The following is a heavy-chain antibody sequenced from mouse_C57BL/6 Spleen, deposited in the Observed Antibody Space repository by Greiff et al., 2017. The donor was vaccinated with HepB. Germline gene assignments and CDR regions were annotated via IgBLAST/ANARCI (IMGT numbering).Heavy chain of an antibody. CDR2: IDPETGGT. J-gene: IGHJ4*01. Sequence: VQLQESGAELVRPGASVTLSCKASGYTFTDYEMHWVKQTPVHGLEWIGAIDPETGGTAYNQKFKGKAILTADKSSSTAYMELRSLTSEDSAVYYCTRDYGAMDYWGQGTSVTVSS. D-gene: IGHD1-1*01. CDR1: GYTFTDYE. CDR3: TRDYGAMDY. V-gene: IGHV1-15*01.